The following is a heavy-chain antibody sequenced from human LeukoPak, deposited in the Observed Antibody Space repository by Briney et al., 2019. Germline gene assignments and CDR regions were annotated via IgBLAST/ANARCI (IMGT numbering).Heavy chain of an antibody. V-gene: IGHV4-31*03. Sequence: SETLYLTCTVSGGSISSGGYYWSWIRQHPGKGLEWIGYIYYSGSTYYNPSLKSRVTISVDTSKNQFSLKLSSVTAADTAVYYCARDSHGIYGMDVWGQGTTVTVSS. CDR3: ARDSHGIYGMDV. CDR2: IYYSGST. J-gene: IGHJ6*02. CDR1: GGSISSGGYY.